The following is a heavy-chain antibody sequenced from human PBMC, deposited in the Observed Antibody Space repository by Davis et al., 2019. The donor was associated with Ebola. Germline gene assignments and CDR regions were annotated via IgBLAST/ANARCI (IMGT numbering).Heavy chain of an antibody. CDR3: ARLHYGDYGFYYYYYYGMDV. V-gene: IGHV1-2*02. D-gene: IGHD4-17*01. CDR1: GYTFTGYY. Sequence: ASVKVSCKASGYTFTGYYMHWVRQAPGQGLEWMGWINPNSGGTNYAQKFQGRVTMTRDTSISTAYMELSRLRSDDTAVYYCARLHYGDYGFYYYYYYGMDVWGQGTTVTVSS. J-gene: IGHJ6*02. CDR2: INPNSGGT.